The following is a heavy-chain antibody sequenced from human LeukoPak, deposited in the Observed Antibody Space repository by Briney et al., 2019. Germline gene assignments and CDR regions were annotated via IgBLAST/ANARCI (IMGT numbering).Heavy chain of an antibody. J-gene: IGHJ6*03. D-gene: IGHD6-13*01. V-gene: IGHV3-21*01. CDR1: GFTFRIYS. CDR3: ARVAAGAETHTLHYHYMDV. CDR2: ISSTSTYI. Sequence: GGSLRLSCAASGFTFRIYSLTWVRQAPGKGLERISSISSTSTYIYYADSVKGRFTITRDNAQNSLYLQMNSLRAEDTAVYSCARVAAGAETHTLHYHYMDVWGKGTTVTVSS.